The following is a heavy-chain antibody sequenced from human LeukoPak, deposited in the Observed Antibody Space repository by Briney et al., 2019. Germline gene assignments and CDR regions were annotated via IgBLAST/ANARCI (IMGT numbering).Heavy chain of an antibody. Sequence: PGGSLRLSCAASGFIFSSYGMHWVRQAPGKGLEWVAVIWYDGSNKYYADSVKGRFTISRDNSKNTVYLQMNSLRAEDTAIYYCANNGGVAVAGSFDNWGQGTLVTVSS. CDR2: IWYDGSNK. CDR3: ANNGGVAVAGSFDN. CDR1: GFIFSSYG. D-gene: IGHD6-19*01. V-gene: IGHV3-33*06. J-gene: IGHJ4*02.